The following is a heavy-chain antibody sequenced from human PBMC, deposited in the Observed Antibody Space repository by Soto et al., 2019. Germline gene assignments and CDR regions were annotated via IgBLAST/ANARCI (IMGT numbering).Heavy chain of an antibody. CDR3: ATDVVVT. V-gene: IGHV3-7*01. CDR2: INEDGSEK. Sequence: EVQLVESGGGLVQPGGSLRLSCAASGFTFSTYWMSWVRQAPGKGLEWVANINEDGSEKFYVDSVKGRFTISRDNAKNSLYLQMNSLRAEDTALYYCATDVVVTWGQGILVTVSS. J-gene: IGHJ5*02. D-gene: IGHD2-21*01. CDR1: GFTFSTYW.